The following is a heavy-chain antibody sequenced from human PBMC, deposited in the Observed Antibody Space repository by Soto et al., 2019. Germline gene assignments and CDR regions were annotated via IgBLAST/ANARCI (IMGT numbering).Heavy chain of an antibody. V-gene: IGHV3-33*01. J-gene: IGHJ6*02. CDR2: IWYDGSNK. Sequence: QVQLVESGGGVVQPGRSLRLSCAASGFTSSNYGMHWVRQAPDKGLEWVALIWYDGSNKYYADSVKGRFTISRDNSKNTLYLQMNSLRAEDTAVYYCASEYCSGGTCYYYGMDVWGQGTTVTVSS. CDR1: GFTSSNYG. CDR3: ASEYCSGGTCYYYGMDV. D-gene: IGHD2-15*01.